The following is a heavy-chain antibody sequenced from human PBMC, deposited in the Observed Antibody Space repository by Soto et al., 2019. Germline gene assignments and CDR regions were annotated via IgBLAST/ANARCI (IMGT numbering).Heavy chain of an antibody. D-gene: IGHD3-3*01. CDR2: ISSSGSTI. CDR3: ARDKVDYDFWSGYYPFGYYGMDV. Sequence: VGSLRLSCAASGFTFSDYYMSWIRQAPGKGLEWVSYISSSGSTIYYADSVKGRFTISRDNAKNSLYLQMNSLRAEDTAVYYCARDKVDYDFWSGYYPFGYYGMDVWGQGTTVTVSS. J-gene: IGHJ6*02. CDR1: GFTFSDYY. V-gene: IGHV3-11*01.